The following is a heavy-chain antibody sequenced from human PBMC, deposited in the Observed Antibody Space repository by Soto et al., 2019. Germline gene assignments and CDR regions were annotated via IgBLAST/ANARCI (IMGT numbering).Heavy chain of an antibody. V-gene: IGHV1-3*01. CDR2: INAGNGNT. Sequence: ASVNVYCKASGYTFTSYAMHWVRQAPGQRLEWMGWINAGNGNTKYSQKFQGRVTITRDTSASTAYMELSSLRSEDTAVYYCARDSITIFGVVIIGVDYYYGMDVWGQGTTVTVSS. D-gene: IGHD3-3*01. CDR3: ARDSITIFGVVIIGVDYYYGMDV. J-gene: IGHJ6*02. CDR1: GYTFTSYA.